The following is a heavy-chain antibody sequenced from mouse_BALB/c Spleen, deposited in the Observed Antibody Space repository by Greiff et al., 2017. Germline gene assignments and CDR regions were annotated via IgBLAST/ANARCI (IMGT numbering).Heavy chain of an antibody. J-gene: IGHJ2*01. Sequence: EVKLVESGPGLVKPSQSLSLTCSVTGYSITSGYYWNWIRQFPGNKLEWMGYISYDGSNNYNPSLKNRISITRDTSKNQFFLKLNSVTTEDTATYYCASFITYYFDYWGQGTTLTVSS. CDR1: GYSITSGYY. CDR3: ASFITYYFDY. V-gene: IGHV3-6*02. CDR2: ISYDGSN. D-gene: IGHD1-2*01.